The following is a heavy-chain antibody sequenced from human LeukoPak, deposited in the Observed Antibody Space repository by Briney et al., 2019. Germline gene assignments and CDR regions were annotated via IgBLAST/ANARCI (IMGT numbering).Heavy chain of an antibody. Sequence: GGSLRLSCAASGFTFSSYSMNWVRQAPGKGLEWVSYISTSSSTIYYADSVKGRFTISRDNAKNSLYLQMNSLRAEDTAVYYCAREYSSGLVDIWGQGTMVTVSS. CDR2: ISTSSSTI. CDR3: AREYSSGLVDI. V-gene: IGHV3-48*01. D-gene: IGHD6-19*01. CDR1: GFTFSSYS. J-gene: IGHJ3*02.